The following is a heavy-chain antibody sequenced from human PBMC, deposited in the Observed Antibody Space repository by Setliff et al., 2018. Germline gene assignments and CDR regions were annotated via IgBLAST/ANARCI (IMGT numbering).Heavy chain of an antibody. D-gene: IGHD5-18*01. CDR2: INAGNGYT. J-gene: IGHJ6*03. Sequence: ASVKVSCKASGYTLTNYYMHWVRQAHGQRLEWMGWINAGNGYTKYSQKFHGRVTIITDESTSTAYMELSSLTSDDTAVYYCAREGVDTRSSTDYRYYMDVWGKGTTVTVSS. CDR3: AREGVDTRSSTDYRYYMDV. CDR1: GYTLTNYY. V-gene: IGHV1-3*01.